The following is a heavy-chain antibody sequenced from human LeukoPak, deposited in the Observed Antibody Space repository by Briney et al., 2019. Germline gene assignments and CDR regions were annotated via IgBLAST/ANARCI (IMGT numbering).Heavy chain of an antibody. CDR3: AGYGGFSK. CDR1: GFIFSDYY. D-gene: IGHD4-23*01. Sequence: PGGSLRLSCAASGFIFSDYYMSWIRQAPGKGLECVSNIVGSGSTTDYADSVKGRFTISRDNSKNTVYLQMNSLRAEDMAIYYCAGYGGFSKWGQGTHVTVSS. CDR2: IVGSGSTT. V-gene: IGHV3-11*01. J-gene: IGHJ4*02.